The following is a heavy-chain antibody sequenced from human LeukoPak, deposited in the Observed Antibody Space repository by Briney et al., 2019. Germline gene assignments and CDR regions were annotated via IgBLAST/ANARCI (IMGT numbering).Heavy chain of an antibody. J-gene: IGHJ5*02. CDR2: ISANNGNT. V-gene: IGHV1-18*04. CDR3: ARDLGYCSRASCYHWFDP. CDR1: GYTLTSYG. Sequence: ASVKVSCKASGYTLTSYGISWVRQAPGQGLEWMGWISANNGNTNYAQKLQGRVTMTTDTSTSTFYMDLRSPRSDDTAMYYCARDLGYCSRASCYHWFDPWGQGTLVTVSS. D-gene: IGHD2-15*01.